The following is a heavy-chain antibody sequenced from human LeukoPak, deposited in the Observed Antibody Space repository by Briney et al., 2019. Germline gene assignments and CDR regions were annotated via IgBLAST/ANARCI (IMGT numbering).Heavy chain of an antibody. Sequence: SETLSLTCTVSGYSISIGYYWGWIRQPPGKGLEWIGSIYLSGSTYYNPSLTSRVTISVDTSKNQFSLKLSSVTAADTAVYSCARSPVQCSSSTCFGFYFDYWGQGTLVIASS. D-gene: IGHD2-2*01. J-gene: IGHJ4*02. CDR1: GYSISIGYY. CDR3: ARSPVQCSSSTCFGFYFDY. CDR2: IYLSGST. V-gene: IGHV4-38-2*02.